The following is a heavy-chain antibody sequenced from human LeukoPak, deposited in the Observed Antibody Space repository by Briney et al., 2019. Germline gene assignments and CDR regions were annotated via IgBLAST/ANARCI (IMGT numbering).Heavy chain of an antibody. CDR3: ARGVGWLQFRKYYFDY. Sequence: PSETLSLTCAVYGGSFSSYYWSWIRQPPGKGLEWIGEINHSGSTNYNPSLKSRVTISVDTSKNQFSLKLSSVTAADTAVYYCARGVGWLQFRKYYFDYWGQGTLVTVSS. J-gene: IGHJ4*02. CDR1: GGSFSSYY. CDR2: INHSGST. V-gene: IGHV4-34*01. D-gene: IGHD5-24*01.